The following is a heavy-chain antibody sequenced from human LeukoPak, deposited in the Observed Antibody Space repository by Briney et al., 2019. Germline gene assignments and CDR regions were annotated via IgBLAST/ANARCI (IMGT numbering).Heavy chain of an antibody. D-gene: IGHD3-10*01. V-gene: IGHV3-23*01. CDR2: ISGSGGST. Sequence: AGGSLRLSCAASGFTFSSYAMSWVRQAPGKGLEWVSGISGSGGSTYYADSVKGRFTISRDNSKNTVYLQMNSLRAEDTAVYYCARGQIYGTGSYFFDHWGQGTLVTVSS. J-gene: IGHJ4*02. CDR1: GFTFSSYA. CDR3: ARGQIYGTGSYFFDH.